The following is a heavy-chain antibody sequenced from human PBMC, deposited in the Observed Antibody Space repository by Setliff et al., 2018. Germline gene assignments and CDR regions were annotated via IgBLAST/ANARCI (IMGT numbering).Heavy chain of an antibody. V-gene: IGHV3-30-3*01. Sequence: PGESLKISCAASGFTFSSYAMHWVRQAPGKGLEWVAVISYDGSNKYYADSVKGRFTISRDNSKNTLYLQMNSLTAVDTAIYYCASALATPYGGFQRALDYWGRGTLVTVFS. J-gene: IGHJ4*02. CDR2: ISYDGSNK. CDR3: ASALATPYGGFQRALDY. D-gene: IGHD2-8*01. CDR1: GFTFSSYA.